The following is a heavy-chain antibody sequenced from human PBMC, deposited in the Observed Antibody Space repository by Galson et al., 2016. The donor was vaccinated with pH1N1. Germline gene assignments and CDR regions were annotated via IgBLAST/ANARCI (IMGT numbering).Heavy chain of an antibody. CDR3: ARRYFDY. Sequence: SLRLSCAASGFNFSNYWMQWVRQAPGKGLQWVVNINQDGDKKYYVGSVEGRFTISRDNAKNSLYLQMNNLRDEDTAMYFCARRYFDYWSQGALVTVSP. V-gene: IGHV3-7*01. J-gene: IGHJ4*02. CDR2: INQDGDKK. D-gene: IGHD3-9*01. CDR1: GFNFSNYW.